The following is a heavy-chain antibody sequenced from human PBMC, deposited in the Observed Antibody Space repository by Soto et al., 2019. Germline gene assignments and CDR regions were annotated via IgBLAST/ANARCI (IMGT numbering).Heavy chain of an antibody. J-gene: IGHJ1*01. D-gene: IGHD2-8*01. CDR2: ISAYNGNT. CDR3: ARDDGPEYFQH. V-gene: IGHV1-18*04. CDR1: GYTFSMYG. Sequence: ASVKVSCKASGYTFSMYGISCVGQAPGQGLEWMGCISAYNGNTNYAQKLQGRVTMTTDTSTSTAYMELRSLRSDDTAVYYCARDDGPEYFQHWGQGTLVTVSS.